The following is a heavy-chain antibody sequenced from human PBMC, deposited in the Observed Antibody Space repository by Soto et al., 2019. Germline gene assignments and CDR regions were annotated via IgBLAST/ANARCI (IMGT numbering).Heavy chain of an antibody. CDR3: ARDHPAGNTDY. CDR2: IFYSGNT. J-gene: IGHJ4*02. D-gene: IGHD1-7*01. CDR1: EVSVNNPYY. Sequence: PSPTCSVSEVSVNNPYYWNWLRQPPGEGLEWIGYIFYSGNTYYNPSLKGRASFSMDTSKNQFSLKLFSMTAADTALYYCARDHPAGNTDYWGLGTLVTVSS. V-gene: IGHV4-31*03.